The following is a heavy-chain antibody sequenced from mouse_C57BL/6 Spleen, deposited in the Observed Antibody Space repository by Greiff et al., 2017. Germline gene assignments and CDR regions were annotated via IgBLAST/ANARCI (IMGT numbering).Heavy chain of an antibody. Sequence: EVMLVESGGDLVKPGGSLKLSCAASGFTFSSYGMSWVRQTPDKRLEWVATISSGGSSTYYPDRVKGRFTISRDNAKNTLYLQMSSLKSEDTAMYYCARLTTEYYYAMDYWGQGTSVTVSS. CDR1: GFTFSSYG. CDR3: ARLTTEYYYAMDY. D-gene: IGHD1-1*01. J-gene: IGHJ4*01. CDR2: ISSGGSST. V-gene: IGHV5-6*02.